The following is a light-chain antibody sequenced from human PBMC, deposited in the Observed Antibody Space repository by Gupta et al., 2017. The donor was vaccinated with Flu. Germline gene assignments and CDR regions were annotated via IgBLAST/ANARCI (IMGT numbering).Light chain of an antibody. V-gene: IGLV2-11*01. CDR1: SNDLDIYNY. Sequence: QSALTQPRSVSGSPGQSVTISCTGTSNDLDIYNYVSWYQQNSGKAPKLIIYEVAERPSGVPDRFSGSKSGNTASLTISGLQAEDEADYYCCSYAGSYTWVFGGGTHLTVL. CDR3: CSYAGSYTWV. J-gene: IGLJ3*02. CDR2: EVA.